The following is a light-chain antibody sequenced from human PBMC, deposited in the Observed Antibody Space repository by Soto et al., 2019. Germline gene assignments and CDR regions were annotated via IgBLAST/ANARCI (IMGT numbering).Light chain of an antibody. J-gene: IGLJ1*01. CDR3: CSFTSSNTHA. V-gene: IGLV2-14*01. CDR1: NSDIGGYNS. CDR2: EVN. Sequence: QSALTQPASVSGSPGQSITISCTGSNSDIGGYNSVSWYQQHPGKVPKLILFEVNKRPSGVSGRFSGSKSGNTASLTISGLQAEDEADYYCCSFTSSNTHAFGTGTKLTVL.